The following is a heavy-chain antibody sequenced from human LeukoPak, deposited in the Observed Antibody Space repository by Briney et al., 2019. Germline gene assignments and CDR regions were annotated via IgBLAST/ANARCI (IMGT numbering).Heavy chain of an antibody. J-gene: IGHJ6*02. CDR3: ARGLYYDFWSGHSTKNYYYYGMDV. Sequence: SETLSLTCTVSGGSISSYYWSWIRQPAGKGLEWIGRIYTSGSTNYNPSLKSRVTMSVDTSKNQFSLKLSSVTAADTAVYYCARGLYYDFWSGHSTKNYYYYGMDVWGQGTTVTVSS. CDR1: GGSISSYY. CDR2: IYTSGST. D-gene: IGHD3-3*01. V-gene: IGHV4-4*07.